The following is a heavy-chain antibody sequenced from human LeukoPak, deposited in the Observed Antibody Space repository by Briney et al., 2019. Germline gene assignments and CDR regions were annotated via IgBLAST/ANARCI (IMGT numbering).Heavy chain of an antibody. Sequence: SSETLSLTCTVSGGSISSYYWSWIRQPPGKGLEWIGYIYYSGSTNYNPSLKSRVTISVDTSKNQFSLKLSSVTAADTAVYYCARLNDILTGYYTHDYWGQGTLVTVSS. CDR3: ARLNDILTGYYTHDY. V-gene: IGHV4-59*01. D-gene: IGHD3-9*01. CDR2: IYYSGST. CDR1: GGSISSYY. J-gene: IGHJ4*02.